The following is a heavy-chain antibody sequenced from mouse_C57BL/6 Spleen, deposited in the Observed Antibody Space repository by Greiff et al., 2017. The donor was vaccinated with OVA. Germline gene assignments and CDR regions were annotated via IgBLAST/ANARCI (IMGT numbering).Heavy chain of an antibody. CDR3: TRPPVVVHWYFDV. CDR1: GFTFSDAW. Sequence: EVKLVESGGGLVQPGGSMKLSCAASGFTFSDAWMDWVRQSPEKGLEWVAEIRNKANNHATYYAESVKGRFTISRDDSKSSVYLQMNSLRAEDTGIYYCTRPPVVVHWYFDVWGTGTTVTVSS. D-gene: IGHD1-1*01. V-gene: IGHV6-6*01. J-gene: IGHJ1*03. CDR2: IRNKANNHAT.